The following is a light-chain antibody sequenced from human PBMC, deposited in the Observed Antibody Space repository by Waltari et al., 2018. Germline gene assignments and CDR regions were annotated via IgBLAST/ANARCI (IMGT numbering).Light chain of an antibody. V-gene: IGKV1-9*01. J-gene: IGKJ4*01. CDR2: AAS. CDR3: EHFNNYPLT. CDR1: QDISHY. Sequence: DIQLTQSPSFLSASVGDRVTITCRASQDISHYLAWYHLRPVKAPKLLIYAASTLQGGVPSRFSGSGSGTDFTLTISSLQPEDFATYYCEHFNNYPLTFGGGTKVEIK.